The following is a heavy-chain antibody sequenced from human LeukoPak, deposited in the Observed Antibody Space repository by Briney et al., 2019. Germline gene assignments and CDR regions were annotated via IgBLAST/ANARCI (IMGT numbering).Heavy chain of an antibody. V-gene: IGHV3-48*01. CDR1: GFSFSSYS. Sequence: GGSLRLSCAASGFSFSSYSINWVRQAPGKGLEWVSYISGDGNSKHYTDSVKGRFTISRDNAKNALYLQMNSLRAEDTAVYFCARDYVYAFHYWGQGTLVTVSS. D-gene: IGHD3-16*01. J-gene: IGHJ4*02. CDR3: ARDYVYAFHY. CDR2: ISGDGNSK.